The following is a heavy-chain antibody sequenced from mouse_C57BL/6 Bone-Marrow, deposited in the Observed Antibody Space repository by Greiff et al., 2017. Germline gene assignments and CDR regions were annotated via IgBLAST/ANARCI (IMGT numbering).Heavy chain of an antibody. CDR3: VRGDSSGSAWFAY. J-gene: IGHJ3*01. CDR2: IRSKSNNYST. Sequence: EVKVVESGGGLVQPTGSLKLSCAASGFSFNTYAMTWVRQAPGKGLEWVARIRSKSNNYSTYYADSVKDRFTISRDDSESMLYLQMKNLKPEDTAMYLCVRGDSSGSAWFAYWGQGTLVTVSA. V-gene: IGHV10-1*01. D-gene: IGHD3-2*02. CDR1: GFSFNTYA.